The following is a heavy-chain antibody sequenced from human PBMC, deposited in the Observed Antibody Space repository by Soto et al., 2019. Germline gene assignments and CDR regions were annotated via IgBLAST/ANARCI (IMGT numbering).Heavy chain of an antibody. V-gene: IGHV3-23*01. J-gene: IGHJ5*02. D-gene: IGHD2-15*01. CDR1: GFTFSSYS. Sequence: PGGSLRLSCAASGFTFSSYSMSWVRQAPGKGLEWVSAICGSGGSTYYADPEKGGTTFSRANSKHTPHLQMNSMRAEDTAVYYCAKRGGRXCSVGRCGLIFHNWFDLWGQGTLVTVSS. CDR2: ICGSGGST. CDR3: AKRGGRXCSVGRCGLIFHNWFDL.